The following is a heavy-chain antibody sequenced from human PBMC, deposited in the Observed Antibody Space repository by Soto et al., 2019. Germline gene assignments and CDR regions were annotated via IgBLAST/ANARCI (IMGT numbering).Heavy chain of an antibody. CDR3: ARDSHTYSSGYHDY. CDR1: GYTFTGYY. V-gene: IGHV1-2*02. D-gene: IGHD6-19*01. J-gene: IGHJ4*02. Sequence: ASVKVSCKASGYTFTGYYMHWVRQAPGQGLEWMGWINPNSGGTNYAQKFQGRVTMTRDTSISTAYMELSRLRSDDTAVYYCARDSHTYSSGYHDYWGQGTLVTVSS. CDR2: INPNSGGT.